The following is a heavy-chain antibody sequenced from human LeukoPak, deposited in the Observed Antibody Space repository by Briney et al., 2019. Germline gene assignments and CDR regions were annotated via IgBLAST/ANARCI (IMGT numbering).Heavy chain of an antibody. V-gene: IGHV4-30-2*01. J-gene: IGHJ4*02. CDR3: ARGEVVGRLDY. Sequence: SETLSLTCTVFGGSISSGGYYWSWIRQPPGKGLEWIGYIYHSGRTYYNPSLKSRVTISVDRSKNQFSLKLSSVTAADTAVYYCARGEVVGRLDYWGQGTLVTVSS. CDR2: IYHSGRT. D-gene: IGHD2-15*01. CDR1: GGSISSGGYY.